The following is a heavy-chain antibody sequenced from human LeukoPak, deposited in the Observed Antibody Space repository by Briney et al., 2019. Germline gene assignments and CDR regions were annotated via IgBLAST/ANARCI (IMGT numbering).Heavy chain of an antibody. CDR2: IKQDGSEK. CDR1: GFTFSSYW. Sequence: PGGSLRLSCAASGFTFSSYWMSWVRQAPGKGLEWVANIKQDGSEKYYVDSVKGRSTISRDNAKNSLYLQMNSLRAEDTAVYYCASVSRVRGVKFDYWGQGTLVTVSS. J-gene: IGHJ4*02. CDR3: ASVSRVRGVKFDY. D-gene: IGHD3-10*01. V-gene: IGHV3-7*01.